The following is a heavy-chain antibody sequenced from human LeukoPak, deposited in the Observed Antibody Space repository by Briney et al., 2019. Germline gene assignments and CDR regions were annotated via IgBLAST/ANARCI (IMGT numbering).Heavy chain of an antibody. CDR2: IFYLGST. D-gene: IGHD3-22*01. V-gene: IGHV4-39*01. J-gene: IGHJ3*02. CDR1: GGSMSSSSYY. CDR3: ARPYDISGYYLASFDI. Sequence: PSETLSLTCTVSGGSMSSSSYYWGWIRQPPGKRLEWIATIFYLGSTYYNPSLRSRVTMSVDTSKNQFSLKLSSVTPADTAAYYCARPYDISGYYLASFDIWGRGTMVTVSS.